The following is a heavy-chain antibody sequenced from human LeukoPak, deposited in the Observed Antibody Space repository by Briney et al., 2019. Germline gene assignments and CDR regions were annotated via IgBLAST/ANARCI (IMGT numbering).Heavy chain of an antibody. CDR2: ISGSADGI. J-gene: IGHJ4*02. CDR3: ARDDAVAGGFLDY. V-gene: IGHV3-23*01. Sequence: SGGSLRLSCAASGFTFSNYGMTWVRQAPGKGLEWLSFISGSADGIYYADSVKGRFAISRDNSKNTLYLQMNSLRAADTAVYYCARDDAVAGGFLDYWGQGTLVTVSS. D-gene: IGHD6-19*01. CDR1: GFTFSNYG.